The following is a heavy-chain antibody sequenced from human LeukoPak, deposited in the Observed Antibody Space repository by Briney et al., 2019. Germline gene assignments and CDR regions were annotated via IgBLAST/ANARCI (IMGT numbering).Heavy chain of an antibody. CDR3: ARVGQSGNNDY. D-gene: IGHD1/OR15-1a*01. V-gene: IGHV3-33*01. Sequence: GRSLRLSCAASGFTFSSYGMHWVRQAPGKGLEWVAVIWYDGSNKYYADSVKGRFTISRDNSKNTLYLQMNSLRAEDTAVYYCARVGQSGNNDYWGQGTLVTVSS. J-gene: IGHJ4*02. CDR1: GFTFSSYG. CDR2: IWYDGSNK.